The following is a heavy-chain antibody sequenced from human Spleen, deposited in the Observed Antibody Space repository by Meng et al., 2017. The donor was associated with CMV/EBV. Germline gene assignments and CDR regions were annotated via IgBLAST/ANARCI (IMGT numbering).Heavy chain of an antibody. V-gene: IGHV4-61*08. Sequence: CTVSGGSVSSSGYYWGWIRQDPGEGLEWIGYIYYNGNTNYSPSLKSRVTISVDTSKNQFSLKLSSVTAADTAVYYCARVFTVTRGFDYWGQGTLVTVSS. CDR2: IYYNGNT. CDR3: ARVFTVTRGFDY. CDR1: GGSVSSSGYY. D-gene: IGHD4-11*01. J-gene: IGHJ4*02.